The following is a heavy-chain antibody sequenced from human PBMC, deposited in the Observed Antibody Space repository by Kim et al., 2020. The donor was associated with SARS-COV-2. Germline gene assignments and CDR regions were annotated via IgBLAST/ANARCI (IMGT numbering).Heavy chain of an antibody. J-gene: IGHJ4*02. D-gene: IGHD3-10*01. Sequence: ADSVKGRFTNSRDNSKNTLYLQMNSRRAEDTAVYYCAREDTMVRGVTVDYWGQGTLVTVSS. V-gene: IGHV3-30*07. CDR3: AREDTMVRGVTVDY.